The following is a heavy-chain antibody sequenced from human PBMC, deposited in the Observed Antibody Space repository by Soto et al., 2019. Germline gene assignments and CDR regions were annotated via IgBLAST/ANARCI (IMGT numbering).Heavy chain of an antibody. CDR2: ISGSGDST. CDR3: AKTLLRWYFDL. V-gene: IGHV3-23*01. CDR1: GFTFSSYG. Sequence: DVQLLESGGGLVQPGGSLRLSWAASGFTFSSYGISWVRQAPGKGLEWVSAISGSGDSTYYADSVKGRFTISRDNSKNTLYLQMNSLRAEDTAVYYCAKTLLRWYFDLWGRGTLVTVSS. J-gene: IGHJ2*01. D-gene: IGHD2-15*01.